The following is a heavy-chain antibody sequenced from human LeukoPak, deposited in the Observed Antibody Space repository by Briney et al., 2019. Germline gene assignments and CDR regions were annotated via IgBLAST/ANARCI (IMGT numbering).Heavy chain of an antibody. CDR1: GYTFTSYG. CDR2: ISAYNGNT. Sequence: ASVKVSCKASGYTFTSYGISWVRQAPGQGLEWMGWISAYNGNTNYAQKLQGRVTMTTDTSTSTAYMELRSLRSDDTAVYYCAREEGVLNSGYAFDYWGQGTLVTVSS. D-gene: IGHD5-12*01. J-gene: IGHJ4*02. V-gene: IGHV1-18*04. CDR3: AREEGVLNSGYAFDY.